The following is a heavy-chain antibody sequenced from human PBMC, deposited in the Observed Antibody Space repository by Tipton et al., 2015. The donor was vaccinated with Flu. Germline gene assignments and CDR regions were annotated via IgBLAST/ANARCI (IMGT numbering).Heavy chain of an antibody. D-gene: IGHD6-19*01. CDR2: IIPIFGTA. CDR1: GGTFSSYA. Sequence: QSGAEVKKPGSSVKVSCKASGGTFSSYAISWVRQAPGQGLEWMGRIIPIFGTANYAQKFQGRVTITADESTSTAYMELSSLRSEDTAVHYCARGLISSGWLYYFDYWGQGTLVTFSS. CDR3: ARGLISSGWLYYFDY. V-gene: IGHV1-69*15. J-gene: IGHJ4*02.